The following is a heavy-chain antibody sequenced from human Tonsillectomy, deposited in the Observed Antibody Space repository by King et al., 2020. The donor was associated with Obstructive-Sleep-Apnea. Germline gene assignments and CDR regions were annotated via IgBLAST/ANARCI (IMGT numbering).Heavy chain of an antibody. V-gene: IGHV1-46*01. Sequence: VQLVESGAEVKKPGASVKVSCKASGYTFTSYYMHWVRQAPGQGLEWMGIINPSGGSTSYAQKFQGRVTMTRDTSTSTVYMELCSLRSEDTAVYYCARSPEDTVTTFYYYYGMDVWGQGTTVTVSS. J-gene: IGHJ6*02. CDR2: INPSGGST. CDR1: GYTFTSYY. CDR3: ARSPEDTVTTFYYYYGMDV. D-gene: IGHD4-17*01.